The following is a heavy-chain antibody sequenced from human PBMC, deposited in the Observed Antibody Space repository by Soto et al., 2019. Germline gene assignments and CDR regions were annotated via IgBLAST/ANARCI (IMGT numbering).Heavy chain of an antibody. CDR2: INPADSDI. Sequence: EVQLVQSGTEVKKPGESLKISCQGSGYSFTSNWIGWVRQMPGKGLEWMGIINPADSDIKYSPSFQGQVTISADKSIGTAYLQWSSLKASDTAMYYCARHQRDDAYRKIDCWGQGTLVTVSS. CDR1: GYSFTSNW. V-gene: IGHV5-51*01. D-gene: IGHD3-16*01. J-gene: IGHJ4*02. CDR3: ARHQRDDAYRKIDC.